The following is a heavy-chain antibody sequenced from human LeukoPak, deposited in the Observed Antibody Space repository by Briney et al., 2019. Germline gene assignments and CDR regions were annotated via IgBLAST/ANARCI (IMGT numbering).Heavy chain of an antibody. Sequence: PSETLSLTCTVSGGSISSYYWSWLRQPPGKGLEWIGYIYYSGSSNYNPSLKSRVTISVDTSKNQFSLKLSSVTAADTAVYYCARSYYGSGSYGDYYYMDVWGKGTTVTVSS. J-gene: IGHJ6*03. CDR1: GGSISSYY. D-gene: IGHD3-10*01. CDR3: ARSYYGSGSYGDYYYMDV. CDR2: IYYSGSS. V-gene: IGHV4-59*12.